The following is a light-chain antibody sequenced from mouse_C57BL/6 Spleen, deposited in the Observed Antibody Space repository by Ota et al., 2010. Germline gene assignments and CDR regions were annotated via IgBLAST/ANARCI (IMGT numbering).Light chain of an antibody. J-gene: IGKJ5*01. V-gene: IGKV8-27*01. CDR2: WAS. Sequence: IMMTQSSIISGCVCKEKKGTLMRTVSPSLKVVFINSSNQKNYLAWYQQKPGQSPKLLIYWASTRESGVPDRFTGSGSGTDFTLTISSVQAEDLAVYYCHQYLSSLTFGAGTKLELK. CDR1: KVVFINSSNQKNY. CDR3: HQYLSSLT.